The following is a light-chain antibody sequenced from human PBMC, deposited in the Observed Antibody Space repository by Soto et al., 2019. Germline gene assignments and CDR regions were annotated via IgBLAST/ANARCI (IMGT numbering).Light chain of an antibody. Sequence: EIVLTQSPGTLSLSPGERATLSCRASQSVSSNFLAWYQQKPGQAPRLLIYGASSRATGIPDRFSGGGSGTDFTLTISSLEPEDFAVYYCQQRSNWPLTFGGGTKVDIK. V-gene: IGKV3D-20*02. CDR2: GAS. CDR3: QQRSNWPLT. CDR1: QSVSSNF. J-gene: IGKJ4*01.